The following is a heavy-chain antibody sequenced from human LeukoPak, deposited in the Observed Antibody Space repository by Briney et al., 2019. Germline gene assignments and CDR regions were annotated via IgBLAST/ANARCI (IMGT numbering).Heavy chain of an antibody. D-gene: IGHD2-15*01. J-gene: IGHJ4*02. Sequence: GESLKISCKGSGYSFTSYWIGWVRQMPGKGLEWMGIIYPGDSDTRYSPSFQGQVTISADKSISTAYLQWSSLKASDTAMYYCARYDCSGSSCYSRGVDYWGQGTLVTVSS. CDR3: ARYDCSGSSCYSRGVDY. CDR2: IYPGDSDT. CDR1: GYSFTSYW. V-gene: IGHV5-51*01.